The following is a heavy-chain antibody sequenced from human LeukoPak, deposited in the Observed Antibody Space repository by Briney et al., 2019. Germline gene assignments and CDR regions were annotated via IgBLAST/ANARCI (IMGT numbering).Heavy chain of an antibody. CDR2: IYYSGST. CDR3: ARVSDDSSGAPWRGRNDAFDI. V-gene: IGHV4-59*01. J-gene: IGHJ3*02. CDR1: GGSISSYY. D-gene: IGHD3-22*01. Sequence: PSETLSLTCTVSGGSISSYYWSWIRQPPGKGLEWIGYIYYSGSTNYNPSLKSRVTISVDTSKNQFSLKLSSVTAADTAVYYCARVSDDSSGAPWRGRNDAFDIWGQGTMVTVSS.